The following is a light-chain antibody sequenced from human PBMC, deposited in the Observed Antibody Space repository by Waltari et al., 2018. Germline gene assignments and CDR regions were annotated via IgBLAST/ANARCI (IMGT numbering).Light chain of an antibody. CDR2: GAS. CDR1: QTFSGSY. Sequence: EIVLTQSPGTLSLSPGERATLSCRASQTFSGSYLAWYQQNPVQAPRLLIYGASTRAAGCPVRFSGSGSGTDFTLTISRLEPEDFAVYYCQHYGTSPPLTFGGGTKVEIK. V-gene: IGKV3-20*01. CDR3: QHYGTSPPLT. J-gene: IGKJ4*01.